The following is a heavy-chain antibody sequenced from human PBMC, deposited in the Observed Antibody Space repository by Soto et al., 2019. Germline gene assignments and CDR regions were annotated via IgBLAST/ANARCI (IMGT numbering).Heavy chain of an antibody. V-gene: IGHV1-69*11. Sequence: QVQLVQSGAEVKKPGSSVKVSCKASGGTFRSDSFSWVRQAPGQGLEWMGRITPILGSANSAQKFQGRTTITADASTNTVYMALSSLRSEDPAVFYCAREVGGDPNGFESWGQGTLVTVSS. CDR1: GGTFRSDS. D-gene: IGHD4-17*01. J-gene: IGHJ5*01. CDR3: AREVGGDPNGFES. CDR2: ITPILGSA.